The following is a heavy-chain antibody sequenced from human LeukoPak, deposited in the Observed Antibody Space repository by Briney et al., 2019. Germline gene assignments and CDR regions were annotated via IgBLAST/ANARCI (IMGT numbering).Heavy chain of an antibody. V-gene: IGHV5-51*01. CDR3: ARLIGYCSSTSCYGAFDI. CDR2: IHPGDSDT. D-gene: IGHD2-2*01. Sequence: GESPKISCKGSGYSFTSYWIGWVRQMPGKGLEWMGIIHPGDSDTRYSPSFQGQVTISADKSISTAYLQWSSLKASDTAMFYCARLIGYCSSTSCYGAFDIWGQGTMVTVSS. CDR1: GYSFTSYW. J-gene: IGHJ3*02.